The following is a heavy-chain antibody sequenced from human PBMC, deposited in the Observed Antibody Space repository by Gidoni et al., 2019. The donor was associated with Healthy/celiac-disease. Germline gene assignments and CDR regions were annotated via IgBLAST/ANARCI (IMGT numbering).Heavy chain of an antibody. D-gene: IGHD3-9*01. CDR2: IYYSGST. V-gene: IGHV4-39*01. CDR1: DGSIRSSSYY. J-gene: IGHJ4*02. Sequence: LQLQESGPGLVKPSETLSLTCPVSDGSIRSSSYYWGWIRQPPGKGLEWIGSIYYSGSTYYNPSLKSRVTISVDTSKNQFSLKLSSVTAADTAVYYCATLNYDILTSPSFDYWGQGTLVTVSS. CDR3: ATLNYDILTSPSFDY.